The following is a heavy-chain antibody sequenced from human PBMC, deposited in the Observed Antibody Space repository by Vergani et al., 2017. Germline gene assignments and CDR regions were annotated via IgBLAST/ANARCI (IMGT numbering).Heavy chain of an antibody. J-gene: IGHJ4*02. V-gene: IGHV3-74*02. Sequence: VQLVESGGGVVQPGTSLRLSCSASGFSFNSYWMHWVRQVPGKGLLWVSRIKSDGSITAYADSVKGRFTISRDNAQNTLYLQMNSLRAEDTAVYYCAKHSGAGWFGELSFDYWGQGTLVTVSS. CDR1: GFSFNSYW. D-gene: IGHD3-10*01. CDR3: AKHSGAGWFGELSFDY. CDR2: IKSDGSIT.